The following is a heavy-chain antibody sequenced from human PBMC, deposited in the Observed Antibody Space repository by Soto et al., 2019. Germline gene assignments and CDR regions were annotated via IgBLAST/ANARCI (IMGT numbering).Heavy chain of an antibody. CDR3: AKAPMTGTYWYFDL. CDR2: ISYDGSNK. D-gene: IGHD3-22*01. J-gene: IGHJ2*01. CDR1: GFTFSDYG. Sequence: QVQLVESGGGVVQPGRSLRLSCAASGFTFSDYGMHWVRQAPGKGLEWVAVISYDGSNKYYGDSVKGRFTISRDNSKNTLYGQMNSLRPEDTAVYYCAKAPMTGTYWYFDLWGRGTLVTVSS. V-gene: IGHV3-30*18.